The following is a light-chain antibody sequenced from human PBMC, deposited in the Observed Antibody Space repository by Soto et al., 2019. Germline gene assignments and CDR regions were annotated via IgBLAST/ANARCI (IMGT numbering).Light chain of an antibody. CDR1: SSDVGGYNY. J-gene: IGLJ1*01. CDR3: SSYAGSSNV. CDR2: EVN. Sequence: HSVLTQPPSSSGSPGQLVAISCTGTSSDVGGYNYVSWYQQHPGKAPKLMIYEVNKRPSGVPDRFSGSKSGNTASLTVSGLQAEDEADYYCSSYAGSSNVFGTGTKVTVL. V-gene: IGLV2-8*01.